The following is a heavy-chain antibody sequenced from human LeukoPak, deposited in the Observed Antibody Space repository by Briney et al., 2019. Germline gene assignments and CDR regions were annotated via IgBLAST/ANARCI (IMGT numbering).Heavy chain of an antibody. Sequence: SSETLSLTCTVSGGSISSYYWSWIRQPPGKGLEWIGYIYYSGSTNYNPSLKSRVTISVDTSKNQFSLKLSSVTAADTAVYYCARHANRGSSSWFIFDYWGQGTLVTVSS. J-gene: IGHJ4*02. D-gene: IGHD6-13*01. CDR2: IYYSGST. CDR3: ARHANRGSSSWFIFDY. V-gene: IGHV4-59*08. CDR1: GGSISSYY.